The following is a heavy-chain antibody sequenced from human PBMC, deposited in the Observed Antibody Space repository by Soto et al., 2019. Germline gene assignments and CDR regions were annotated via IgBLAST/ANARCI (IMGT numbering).Heavy chain of an antibody. Sequence: QVQLQESGPGLVKPSETLSLTCTVSGGSLIDHYWNWIRQTPGKGLHWIGYVYYSGGTNYNPSLKSRVTMSVDTSKNQFSLNLGSVTAADTAVYYCARGNDWKSSTFDIWGQGTMVSASS. CDR3: ARGNDWKSSTFDI. V-gene: IGHV4-59*11. CDR1: GGSLIDHY. D-gene: IGHD2-21*01. CDR2: VYYSGGT. J-gene: IGHJ3*02.